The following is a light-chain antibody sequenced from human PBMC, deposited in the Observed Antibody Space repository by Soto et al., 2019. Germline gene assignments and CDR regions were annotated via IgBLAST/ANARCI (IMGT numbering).Light chain of an antibody. CDR3: QQYNSYPRT. CDR1: QSISTW. V-gene: IGKV1-5*01. J-gene: IGKJ1*01. Sequence: DIQMTQSPSTLSAYVGDRVTITCRASQSISTWLAWYQQKPGKAPKFLIYDASSLESGVPSRFSGSGSGTEFTLTISSLQPDDFATYYCQQYNSYPRTFGQGTKVHIK. CDR2: DAS.